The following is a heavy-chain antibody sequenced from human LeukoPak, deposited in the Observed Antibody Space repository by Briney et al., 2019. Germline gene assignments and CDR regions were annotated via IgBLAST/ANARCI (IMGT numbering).Heavy chain of an antibody. CDR1: GGSISSYY. CDR3: AGVGDFRGVADEAFDI. Sequence: PSETLSLTCTVSGGSISSYYWSWIRQPPGKGLEWIGYIYYSGSTNYNPSLKSRVTISVDTSKNQFSLKLSSMTAADMAVYYCAGVGDFRGVADEAFDIWGQGTMVTVSS. D-gene: IGHD3-10*01. CDR2: IYYSGST. V-gene: IGHV4-59*01. J-gene: IGHJ3*02.